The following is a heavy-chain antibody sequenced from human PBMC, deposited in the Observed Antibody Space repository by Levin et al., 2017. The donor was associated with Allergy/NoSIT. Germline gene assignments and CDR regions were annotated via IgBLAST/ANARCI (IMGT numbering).Heavy chain of an antibody. CDR3: ARDTSLELDL. D-gene: IGHD3-16*01. V-gene: IGHV1-18*01. J-gene: IGHJ5*02. CDR2: ISSDNGNT. Sequence: GESLKISCKVSGYTFSSYDISWVRQAPGQGLEWMGWISSDNGNTKYPKKLEGRVTMTTDTSTSTAYLELRSLRSDDTAVYYCARDTSLELDLWGQGTVLTVSS. CDR1: GYTFSSYD.